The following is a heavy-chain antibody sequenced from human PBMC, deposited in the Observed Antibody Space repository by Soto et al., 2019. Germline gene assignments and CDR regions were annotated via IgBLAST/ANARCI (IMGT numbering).Heavy chain of an antibody. D-gene: IGHD2-2*02. CDR2: IYYSGST. J-gene: IGHJ6*02. V-gene: IGHV4-39*01. CDR1: GGSISSSSYY. CDR3: ARALGYCSSTSCYIYYGMVV. Sequence: QLQLQESGPGLVKPSETLSLTCTVSGGSISSSSYYWGWIRQPPGKGLEWIGSIYYSGSTYYNPSLTSRVTISVDTSKNPFSLKLSSVTAADTAVYYCARALGYCSSTSCYIYYGMVVWGQGTTVTVSS.